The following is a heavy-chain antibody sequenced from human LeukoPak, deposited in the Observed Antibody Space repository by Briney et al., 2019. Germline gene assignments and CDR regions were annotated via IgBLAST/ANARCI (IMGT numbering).Heavy chain of an antibody. D-gene: IGHD5-18*01. Sequence: PGGSLRLSCAASGFTFTTYWMHWVRQAPGKGLVWVSHINSDGSITSYADSVKGRFTISRDNAKNTLYLQMSSLRAEDTAVYYCVKVVRRPGYSYGPSWGQGTLVTVSS. J-gene: IGHJ4*02. CDR1: GFTFTTYW. V-gene: IGHV3-74*01. CDR2: INSDGSIT. CDR3: VKVVRRPGYSYGPS.